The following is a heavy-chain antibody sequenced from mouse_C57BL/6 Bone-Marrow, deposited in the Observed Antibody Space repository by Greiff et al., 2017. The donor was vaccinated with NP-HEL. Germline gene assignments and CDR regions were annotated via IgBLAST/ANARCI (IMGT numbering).Heavy chain of an antibody. CDR1: GYTFTSYG. Sequence: QVQLKQSGAELARPGASVKLSCKASGYTFTSYGISWVKQRTGQGLEWIGEIYPRSGNTYYNEKFKGKATLTADKSSSTAYMELRSLTSEDSAVYFCARDDGRFAYWGQGTLVTVSA. V-gene: IGHV1-81*01. CDR3: ARDDGRFAY. CDR2: IYPRSGNT. J-gene: IGHJ3*01. D-gene: IGHD1-2*01.